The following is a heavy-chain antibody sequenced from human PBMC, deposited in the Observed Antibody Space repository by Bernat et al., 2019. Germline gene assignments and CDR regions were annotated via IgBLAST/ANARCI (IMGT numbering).Heavy chain of an antibody. D-gene: IGHD3-3*01. CDR1: GGSISSSSYY. V-gene: IGHV4-39*01. CDR3: ARQGEFGNDYYYGMDV. J-gene: IGHJ6*02. CDR2: IYYSGST. Sequence: QLQLQESGPGLVKPSETLSLTCTVSGGSISSSSYYWGWIRQPPGKGLEWIGSIYYSGSTYYNPSLKSRVTISVDTSKHRFSLKLSSVTAADTAMYYCARQGEFGNDYYYGMDVWGQGTTVTISS.